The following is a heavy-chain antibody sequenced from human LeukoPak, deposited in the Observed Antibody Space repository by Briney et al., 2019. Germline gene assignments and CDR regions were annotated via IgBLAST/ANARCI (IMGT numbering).Heavy chain of an antibody. D-gene: IGHD3-10*01. CDR3: ARSRVRLLWFGEQFDY. CDR2: IDWDDDK. V-gene: IGHV2-70*04. Sequence: SGPTLVNPTQTLTLTCTFSGVSISTSGMRVSWIRQPPGKALEWLARIDWDDDKFYSTSLKTRLTISKDTSKNQVVLTMTNMDPVDTATYYCARSRVRLLWFGEQFDYWGQGTLVTVSS. J-gene: IGHJ4*02. CDR1: GVSISTSGMR.